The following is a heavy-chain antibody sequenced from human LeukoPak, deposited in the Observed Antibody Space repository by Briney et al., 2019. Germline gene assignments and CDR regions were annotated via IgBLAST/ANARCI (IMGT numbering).Heavy chain of an antibody. Sequence: GGSLRLSCAASGFTFSSYAMHWVRQAPGKGLEWVAVISYDGSNKYYADSVKGRFTISRDNAKNSLYLQMDSQRAEDTAVYYCAREPYFYMDVWGKGTTVTVSS. J-gene: IGHJ6*04. CDR3: AREPYFYMDV. V-gene: IGHV3-30-3*01. CDR1: GFTFSSYA. CDR2: ISYDGSNK. D-gene: IGHD3-22*01.